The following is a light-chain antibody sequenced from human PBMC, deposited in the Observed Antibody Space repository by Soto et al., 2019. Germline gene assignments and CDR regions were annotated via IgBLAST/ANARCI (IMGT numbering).Light chain of an antibody. J-gene: IGKJ1*01. Sequence: EIVMTQSPATLSVSPGERATLSCRASQSVSSNLAWYQQKPGQAPRLLIYGASTRATGIPARFSGSGSGTEFTLTISSLHSEDFAVYYCQQYNNWPRTFGQGT. CDR1: QSVSSN. V-gene: IGKV3-15*01. CDR3: QQYNNWPRT. CDR2: GAS.